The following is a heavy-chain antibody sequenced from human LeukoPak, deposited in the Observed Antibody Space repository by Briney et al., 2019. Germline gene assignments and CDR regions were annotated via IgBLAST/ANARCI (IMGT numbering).Heavy chain of an antibody. D-gene: IGHD5-24*01. CDR2: ITSSSSTI. Sequence: GGSLRLSCAASGFTFSSYSMNWVRQTPGKRLEWVSYITSSSSTIYYADSVKGRFTISRDNAKNSLYLQMNSLRAEDTAVYYCARDPRGLPAQPDYWGQGTLVTVSS. V-gene: IGHV3-48*01. CDR1: GFTFSSYS. J-gene: IGHJ4*02. CDR3: ARDPRGLPAQPDY.